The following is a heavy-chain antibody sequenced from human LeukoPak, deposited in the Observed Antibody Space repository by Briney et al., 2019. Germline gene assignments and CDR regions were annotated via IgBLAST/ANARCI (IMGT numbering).Heavy chain of an antibody. J-gene: IGHJ4*02. CDR3: ARGGHRQQQLDY. CDR1: GFTVSTNY. CDR2: IYSGGST. V-gene: IGHV3-53*01. Sequence: GGSLRLSCAASGFTVSTNYMSWVRQAPGKGLEWVSVIYSGGSTSYAASVKGRFTIYRDNSKNTLYLQMNSLRAEDTAVYYCARGGHRQQQLDYWGQGNLVTVSS. D-gene: IGHD6-13*01.